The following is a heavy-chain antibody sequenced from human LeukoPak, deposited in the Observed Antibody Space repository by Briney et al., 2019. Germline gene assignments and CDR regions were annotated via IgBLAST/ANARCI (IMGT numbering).Heavy chain of an antibody. Sequence: SETLSLTCTVSGGSISSYYWSWIRQPAGKGLEWIGRIYTSGSTNYNPSLKSRVTMSVDTSKNQFSLKLSTVTAADTAVYYCARDGYSYGSNWFDPWGQGTLVTVSS. D-gene: IGHD5-18*01. CDR2: IYTSGST. V-gene: IGHV4-4*07. J-gene: IGHJ5*02. CDR1: GGSISSYY. CDR3: ARDGYSYGSNWFDP.